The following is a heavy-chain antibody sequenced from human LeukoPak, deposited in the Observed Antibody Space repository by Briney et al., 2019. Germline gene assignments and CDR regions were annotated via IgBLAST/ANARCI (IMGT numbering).Heavy chain of an antibody. Sequence: PWGSLRLSCVASGFTFSDYAMNWVRQAPGKGLEGVSSIYSRGVAINSADSLIGRLTISRDNSKHSVYLQMNSLRAEDTAIYYCAKAQEWLGFPGDSLDYWGQGALVTVSS. J-gene: IGHJ4*02. CDR3: AKAQEWLGFPGDSLDY. CDR2: IYSRGVAI. CDR1: GFTFSDYA. V-gene: IGHV3-23*01. D-gene: IGHD6-19*01.